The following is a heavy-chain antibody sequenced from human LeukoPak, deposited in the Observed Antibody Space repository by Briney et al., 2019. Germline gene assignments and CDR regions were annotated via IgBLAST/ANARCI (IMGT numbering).Heavy chain of an antibody. D-gene: IGHD2-2*01. CDR2: ISGSGGST. CDR3: AKDTPHGRDIVVVPAAIYAPGYYYGMDV. V-gene: IGHV3-23*01. J-gene: IGHJ6*02. CDR1: GFTFSSYA. Sequence: GGSLRLSCAASGFTFSSYAMSWVRQAPGKGLEWVSAISGSGGSTHYADSVKGRFTISRGNSKNTLYLQMNSLRAEDTAVYYCAKDTPHGRDIVVVPAAIYAPGYYYGMDVWGQGTTVTVSS.